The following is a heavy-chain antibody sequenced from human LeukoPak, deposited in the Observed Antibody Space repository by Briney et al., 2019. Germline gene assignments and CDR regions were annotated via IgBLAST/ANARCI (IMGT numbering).Heavy chain of an antibody. CDR3: ARGPRITLVRGGQWYFYMDV. CDR1: GYTFTGYY. CDR2: INPSGGST. V-gene: IGHV1-46*01. J-gene: IGHJ6*03. Sequence: GASVKVSCKASGYTFTGYYIHWVRQAPGQGLEWMGIINPSGGSTNYAQKFQGRVTMTRDTSTSTVYMELSSLRSDDTAVYYCARGPRITLVRGGQWYFYMDVWGKGTTVTVSS. D-gene: IGHD3-10*01.